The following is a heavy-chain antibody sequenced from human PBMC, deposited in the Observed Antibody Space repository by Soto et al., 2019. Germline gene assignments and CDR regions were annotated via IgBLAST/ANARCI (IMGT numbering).Heavy chain of an antibody. D-gene: IGHD2-15*01. J-gene: IGHJ5*02. V-gene: IGHV3-11*06. Sequence: GGSLRLSCAGSGLSFGDSYMSWIRQAPGKGLEWLSYISPGSRYPAYADSVKGRFTFSRDNAKRSLYLQMMSLTAEDTAIYYCVRGGGGGLFDPWGQGTMVTVSS. CDR3: VRGGGGGLFDP. CDR1: GLSFGDSY. CDR2: ISPGSRYP.